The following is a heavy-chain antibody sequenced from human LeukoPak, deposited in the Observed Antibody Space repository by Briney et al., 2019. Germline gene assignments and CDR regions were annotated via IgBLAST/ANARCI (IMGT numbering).Heavy chain of an antibody. CDR2: VGVDGTR. CDR3: AKTQGYYDY. J-gene: IGHJ4*02. V-gene: IGHV3-53*01. Sequence: GGSLRLSCAASGFTVSSNYMSWVRQAPGKGLECVSGVGVDGTRYYVDSVKGRFTVSRDTAKNTLYLQMSSLRAEDTAIYYCAKTQGYYDYWGQGTLVTVSS. D-gene: IGHD3-22*01. CDR1: GFTVSSNY.